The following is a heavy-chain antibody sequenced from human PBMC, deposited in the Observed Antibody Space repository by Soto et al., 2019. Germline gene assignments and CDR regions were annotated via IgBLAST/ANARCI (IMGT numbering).Heavy chain of an antibody. V-gene: IGHV3-23*01. CDR1: GFTFSSYA. CDR3: AKMGSGESHY. J-gene: IGHJ4*02. D-gene: IGHD3-10*01. Sequence: TGGSLRLSCAASGFTFSSYAMSWVRQAPGKGLEWVSAISGSGGSTYYADSVKGRFTISRDNSKNTLYLQMDSLRAEDTAVYYCAKMGSGESHYWGQGTLVTVSS. CDR2: ISGSGGST.